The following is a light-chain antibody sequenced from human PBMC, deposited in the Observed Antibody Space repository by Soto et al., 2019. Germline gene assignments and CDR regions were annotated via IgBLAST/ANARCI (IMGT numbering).Light chain of an antibody. J-gene: IGKJ4*01. V-gene: IGKV3-20*01. CDR2: GAS. CDR1: QSVRSNY. CDR3: QQYAIAPLT. Sequence: EIVLTQSPGTLSLSSGERATLSCRASQSVRSNYLAWYQQKPGQAPRLLIYGASSRATGIPDRFGGSGSGTDFTLAIRRLEPEEFAVYYCQQYAIAPLTFGGGNNVEIK.